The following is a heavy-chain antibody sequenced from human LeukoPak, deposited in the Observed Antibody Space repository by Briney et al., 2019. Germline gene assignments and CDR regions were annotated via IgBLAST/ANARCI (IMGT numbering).Heavy chain of an antibody. CDR1: GGTFSSYA. D-gene: IGHD2-2*01. Sequence: ASVKVSCKASGGTFSSYAISWVRQAPGQGLEWMGGIIPIFGTANYAQKFQGRVTITTDESTSTAYMELSSLRSEDTAVYYCASSPDLGYCSSTSCYPGPAFDIWGQGTMVTVSS. J-gene: IGHJ3*02. CDR3: ASSPDLGYCSSTSCYPGPAFDI. V-gene: IGHV1-69*05. CDR2: IIPIFGTA.